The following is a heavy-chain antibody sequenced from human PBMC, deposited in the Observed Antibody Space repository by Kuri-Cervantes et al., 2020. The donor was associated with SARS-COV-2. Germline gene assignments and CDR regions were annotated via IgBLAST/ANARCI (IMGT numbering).Heavy chain of an antibody. Sequence: GSLRLSCAVYGGSFSGYYWSWIRQPAGKGLEWIGRIYTSGTANYNPSLRTRVTMSIDTSKNQFSLRLSSVTAADTAVYYCARVNIELVLPTPQVYFYMDVWGKGTTVTVSS. J-gene: IGHJ6*03. V-gene: IGHV4-59*10. D-gene: IGHD2/OR15-2a*01. CDR1: GGSFSGYY. CDR2: IYTSGTA. CDR3: ARVNIELVLPTPQVYFYMDV.